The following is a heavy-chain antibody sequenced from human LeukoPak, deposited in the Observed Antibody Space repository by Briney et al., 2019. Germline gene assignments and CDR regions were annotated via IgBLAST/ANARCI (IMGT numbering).Heavy chain of an antibody. V-gene: IGHV4-61*01. CDR1: GGSISSSSYY. Sequence: SETLSLTCTVSGGSISSSSYYWSWIRQPPGKGLEWIGYIYYSGSTNYNPSLKSRVTISVDTSKNQFSLKLSSVTAADTAVYYCAGDRITMTVVAPFDIWGQGTRVTVSS. CDR2: IYYSGST. J-gene: IGHJ3*02. D-gene: IGHD3-22*01. CDR3: AGDRITMTVVAPFDI.